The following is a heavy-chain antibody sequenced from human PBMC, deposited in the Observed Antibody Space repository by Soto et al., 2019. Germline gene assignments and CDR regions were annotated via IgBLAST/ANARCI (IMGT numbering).Heavy chain of an antibody. CDR3: ARDGEWLDGYYYGMDV. CDR2: IYYSGST. Sequence: PSETLSLTCTVSGGSISSGGYYWSWIRQHPGKGLEWIGYIYYSGSTYYNPSLKSRVTISVDTSKNQFSLKLSSVTAADTAVYYCARDGEWLDGYYYGMDVWGQGNTVTVSS. J-gene: IGHJ6*02. CDR1: GGSISSGGYY. D-gene: IGHD3-3*01. V-gene: IGHV4-31*03.